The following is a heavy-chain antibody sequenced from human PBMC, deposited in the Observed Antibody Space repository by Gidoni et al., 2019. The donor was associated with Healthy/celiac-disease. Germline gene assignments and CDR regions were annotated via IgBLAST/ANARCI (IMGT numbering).Heavy chain of an antibody. CDR3: ARGAMGRVRGVIKRRSYYYYMDV. CDR2: IIPIFGTA. D-gene: IGHD3-10*01. V-gene: IGHV1-69*01. Sequence: QAQLVQSGAEVTTPASSVKVSCTAPGCTFSSYAINCVRQGPGQGLEWMGGIIPIFGTANYAQKYQGQVTITADESTSTDYMELSNLRSEATAVYYCARGAMGRVRGVIKRRSYYYYMDVWGKGTTVTVSS. J-gene: IGHJ6*03. CDR1: GCTFSSYA.